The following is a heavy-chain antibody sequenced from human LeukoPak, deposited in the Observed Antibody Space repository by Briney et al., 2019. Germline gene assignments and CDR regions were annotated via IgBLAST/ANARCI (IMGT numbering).Heavy chain of an antibody. CDR2: IYYSGST. Sequence: PSETLSLTCTVSGGSISSSSYYWGWIRQPPGKGLEWIGSIYYSGSTYYNPSLKSRVTISVDTSKNQFSLKLSSVTAADTAVYYCARVAGRTDIVVVPEYNWFDPWGQGTLVTVSS. CDR1: GGSISSSSYY. CDR3: ARVAGRTDIVVVPEYNWFDP. J-gene: IGHJ5*02. D-gene: IGHD2-2*01. V-gene: IGHV4-39*07.